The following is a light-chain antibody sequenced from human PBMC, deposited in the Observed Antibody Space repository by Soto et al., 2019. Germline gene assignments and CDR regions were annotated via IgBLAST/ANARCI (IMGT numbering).Light chain of an antibody. J-gene: IGKJ4*01. Sequence: EIVLTQSPGTLSLSPGEGATLSCRASQSVSSSFLAWYQQKPGQAPRLLIYGASSRATGIPDRFSGSGSGTDFTLTISRLEPEDFAVYYCQQYGSSPVTFGGGTKV. CDR2: GAS. CDR1: QSVSSSF. V-gene: IGKV3-20*01. CDR3: QQYGSSPVT.